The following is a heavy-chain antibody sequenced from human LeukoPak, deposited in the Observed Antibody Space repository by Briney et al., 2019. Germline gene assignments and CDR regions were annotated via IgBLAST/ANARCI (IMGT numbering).Heavy chain of an antibody. J-gene: IGHJ3*02. CDR1: GGSISSYY. Sequence: SETLSLTYTVSGGSISSYYWSWIRQPPGKGLEWIGNIYYSGTTNYNPSLNSQFTISLDKSKNQFSLDLRYVTAADTAVYYCARAYSSSLRGLVFDMWGQGTMVTVSS. CDR2: IYYSGTT. CDR3: ARAYSSSLRGLVFDM. V-gene: IGHV4-59*01. D-gene: IGHD4-11*01.